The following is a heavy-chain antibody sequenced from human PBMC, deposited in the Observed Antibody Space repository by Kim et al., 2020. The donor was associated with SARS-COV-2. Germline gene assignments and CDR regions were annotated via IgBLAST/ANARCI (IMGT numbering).Heavy chain of an antibody. J-gene: IGHJ6*02. V-gene: IGHV1-58*01. CDR2: IVVGSGNT. Sequence: SVKVSCKASGFTFTSSAVQWVRQARGQRLEWIGWIVVGSGNTNYAQKFQERVTITRDMSTSTAYMELSSLRSEDTAVYYCAADRSGSVLYYYGMYVWGQGTTVTVSS. CDR1: GFTFTSSA. CDR3: AADRSGSVLYYYGMYV. D-gene: IGHD6-19*01.